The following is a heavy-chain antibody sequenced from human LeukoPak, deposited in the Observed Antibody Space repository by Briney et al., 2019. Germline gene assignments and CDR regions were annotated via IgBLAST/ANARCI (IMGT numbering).Heavy chain of an antibody. CDR2: IYHSGST. V-gene: IGHV4-38-2*02. J-gene: IGHJ5*02. CDR1: GYSISSGYY. D-gene: IGHD6-19*01. Sequence: SETLSLTCAVSGYSISSGYYWGWIRQPPGKGLEWIGSIYHSGSTYYNPSLKSRVTISVDTSKNQFSLKLSSVTAADTAVYYCARDLGAVAGTRWFDRWGQGTLVTVSS. CDR3: ARDLGAVAGTRWFDR.